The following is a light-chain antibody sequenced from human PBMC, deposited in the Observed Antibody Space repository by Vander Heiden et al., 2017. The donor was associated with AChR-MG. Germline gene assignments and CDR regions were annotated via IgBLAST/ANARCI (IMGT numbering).Light chain of an antibody. CDR1: QSVSSY. CDR2: DAS. J-gene: IGKJ4*01. CDR3: QQRSNWPPLT. V-gene: IGKV3-11*01. Sequence: EIVLTQSPAPLSLSPGERATLSCRASQSVSSYLAWDQQKPGQAPRLLIYDASNRATGIPARFSGSGSGTDFTLTISSLEPEDFAVYYCQQRSNWPPLTFGGRTKVEIK.